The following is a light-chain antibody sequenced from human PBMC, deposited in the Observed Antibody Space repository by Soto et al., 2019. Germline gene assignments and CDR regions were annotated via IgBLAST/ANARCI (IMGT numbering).Light chain of an antibody. CDR3: HQYASSSRT. V-gene: IGKV3-20*01. CDR1: QSFSSNY. CDR2: GAS. J-gene: IGKJ1*01. Sequence: EIVLTQSPGTLSLSPGERATLSCRASQSFSSNYLAWYQQKPGQAPRLLIYGASSRATGIPYRFSGSGSGTDFTLTISRLEPEDVAVYYCHQYASSSRTFGQGTKVDIK.